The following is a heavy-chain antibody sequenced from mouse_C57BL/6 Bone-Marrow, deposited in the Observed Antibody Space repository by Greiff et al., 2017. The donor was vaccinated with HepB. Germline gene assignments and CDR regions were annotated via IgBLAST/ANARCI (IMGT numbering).Heavy chain of an antibody. CDR1: GYSFTGYY. CDR2: INPSTGGT. Sequence: EVQLVESGPELVKPGASVKISCKASGYSFTGYYMNWVKQSPEKSLEWIGEINPSTGGTTYNQKFKAKATLTVDKSSSTAYMQLKSLTSEDSAVYYCASWGPFDYWGQGTTLTVSS. CDR3: ASWGPFDY. V-gene: IGHV1-42*01. J-gene: IGHJ2*01.